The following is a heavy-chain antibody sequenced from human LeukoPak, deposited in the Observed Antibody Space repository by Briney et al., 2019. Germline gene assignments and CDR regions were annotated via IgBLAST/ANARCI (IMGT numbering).Heavy chain of an antibody. CDR2: ITGSGGTT. J-gene: IGHJ4*02. CDR1: GFTFAGSD. V-gene: IGHV3-11*01. CDR3: ARVGYSGYALRY. D-gene: IGHD5-12*01. Sequence: GGSLRLSCAASGFTFAGSDMTWVRQSPGQGLEWVSSITGSGGTTFYADSVKGRFTISRDNAKNSLYLQMNSLRAEDTAVYYCARVGYSGYALRYWGQGTLVTVSS.